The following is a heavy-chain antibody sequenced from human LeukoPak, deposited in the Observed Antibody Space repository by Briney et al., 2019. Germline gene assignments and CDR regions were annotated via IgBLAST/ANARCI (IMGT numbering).Heavy chain of an antibody. CDR1: GFMFRGAA. J-gene: IGHJ4*02. D-gene: IGHD2-21*01. Sequence: PGGSLRLSCAASGFMFRGAAMTWVRQAPGKGLEWVSLIASSGLNTYYADSVRGRFTISRDNSKNTLSLQMNSLRVEDTAIYYCARTYCGTNACPFDHWGQGNLVTVSS. V-gene: IGHV3-23*01. CDR3: ARTYCGTNACPFDH. CDR2: IASSGLNT.